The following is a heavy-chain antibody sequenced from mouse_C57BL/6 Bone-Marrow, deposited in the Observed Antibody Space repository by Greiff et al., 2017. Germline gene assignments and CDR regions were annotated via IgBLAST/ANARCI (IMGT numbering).Heavy chain of an antibody. V-gene: IGHV1-74*01. Sequence: QVQLKQPGAELVKPGASVKVSCKASGYTFTSYWMHWVKQRPGQGLEWIGRIHPSDSDTHYNQKFKGKATLTVDKSSSTAYMQLSSLTSEDSAVYYGAITVTTVECYAIDDWGQGTTVTVSS. D-gene: IGHD1-1*01. J-gene: IGHJ4*01. CDR1: GYTFTSYW. CDR3: AITVTTVECYAIDD. CDR2: IHPSDSDT.